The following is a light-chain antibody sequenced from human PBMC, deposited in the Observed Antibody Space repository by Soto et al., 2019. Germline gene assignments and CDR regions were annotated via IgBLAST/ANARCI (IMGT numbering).Light chain of an antibody. CDR2: GAS. J-gene: IGKJ2*01. CDR3: QQYGSSPYT. Sequence: EIVLTQSPGTLSLSPGERATLSCRASQSVSSSYLAWYQQKPGQAPRLLIYGASSRATGIPDRFSGSGSGTDVNFISSRLESADFEVYYCQQYGSSPYTFGQGTKLEIK. CDR1: QSVSSSY. V-gene: IGKV3-20*01.